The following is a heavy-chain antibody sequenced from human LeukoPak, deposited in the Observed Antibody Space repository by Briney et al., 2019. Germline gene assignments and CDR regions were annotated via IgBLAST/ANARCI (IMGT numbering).Heavy chain of an antibody. CDR3: ASGYYGSGSYPDY. V-gene: IGHV1-2*06. CDR1: GYTFTGYY. J-gene: IGHJ4*02. Sequence: RGASVKVSCKASGYTFTGYYMHWVRQAPGQGLEWIGRINPNSGGTNYAQKFQGRVTMTRDTSISTAYMELSRLRSDDTAVYYCASGYYGSGSYPDYWGQGTLVTVSS. D-gene: IGHD3-10*01. CDR2: INPNSGGT.